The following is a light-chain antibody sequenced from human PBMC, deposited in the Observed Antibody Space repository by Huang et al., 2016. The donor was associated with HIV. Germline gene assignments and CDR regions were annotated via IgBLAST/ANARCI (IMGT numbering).Light chain of an antibody. Sequence: EIVMTQSPATLSVSPGERATLSCRASQNVGNTVAWYQHKPGQAPRLLIDAASTRAAGIPARFSGSGSGTGFTLTISSLQSEYFAFYYCQQYYRWLLYTFGPGTKVDVK. CDR3: QQYYRWLLYT. J-gene: IGKJ3*01. CDR2: AAS. CDR1: QNVGNT. V-gene: IGKV3-15*01.